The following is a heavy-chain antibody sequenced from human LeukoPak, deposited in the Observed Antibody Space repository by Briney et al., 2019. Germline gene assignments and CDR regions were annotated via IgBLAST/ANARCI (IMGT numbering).Heavy chain of an antibody. Sequence: GGSLRLSCAASGFTFSNYAMTWVRQAPGKGLDWVAVISYSGEITYYADSVQGRFTISRDNSKNTLHLQMNTLRVADAAIYYCAKDSPTTGGGPQGYFDLWGRGTLVTVSS. V-gene: IGHV3-23*01. CDR2: ISYSGEIT. D-gene: IGHD4-17*01. CDR1: GFTFSNYA. CDR3: AKDSPTTGGGPQGYFDL. J-gene: IGHJ2*01.